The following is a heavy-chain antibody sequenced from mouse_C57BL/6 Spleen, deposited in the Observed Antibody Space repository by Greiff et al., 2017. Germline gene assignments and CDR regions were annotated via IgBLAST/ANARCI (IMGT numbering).Heavy chain of an antibody. CDR3: ARRDYGGWFAY. D-gene: IGHD2-4*01. CDR2: ISYDGSN. J-gene: IGHJ3*01. Sequence: ESGPGLVKPSQSLSLTCSVTGYSITSGYYWNWIRQFPGNKLEWMGYISYDGSNNYNPSLKNRISITRDTSKNQFFLKLNSVTTEDTATYYCARRDYGGWFAYWGQGTLVTVSA. V-gene: IGHV3-6*01. CDR1: GYSITSGYY.